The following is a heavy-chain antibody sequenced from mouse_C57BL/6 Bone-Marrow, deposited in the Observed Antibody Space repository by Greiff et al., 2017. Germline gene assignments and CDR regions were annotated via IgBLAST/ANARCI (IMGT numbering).Heavy chain of an antibody. J-gene: IGHJ2*01. CDR1: GYTFTNYW. V-gene: IGHV1-63*01. D-gene: IGHD1-1*01. Sequence: QVHVKQSGAELVRPGTSVKMSCKASGYTFTNYWIGWAKQRPGHGLEWIGDIYPGGGYTNYNEKFKGKATLTADKSSSTAYMQFSSLTSEDSAIYYCARWGYGSSYGDYWGQGTTLTVSS. CDR3: ARWGYGSSYGDY. CDR2: IYPGGGYT.